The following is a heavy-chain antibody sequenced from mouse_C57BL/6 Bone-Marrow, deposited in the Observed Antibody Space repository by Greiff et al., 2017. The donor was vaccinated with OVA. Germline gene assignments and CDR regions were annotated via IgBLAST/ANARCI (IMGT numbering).Heavy chain of an antibody. V-gene: IGHV1-72*01. Sequence: QVPLQQSGAELVKPGASVKLSCKASGYTFPSYWMHWVQQRPGRGLECIGRIAPNRGGTKYHATFKSKAPLPVDKPSRTAYMQLSSRTSEDSAVYECERGRNLDYGNFLGYWGQGTAVTVSS. J-gene: IGHJ4*01. D-gene: IGHD2-1*01. CDR2: IAPNRGGT. CDR3: ERGRNLDYGNFLGY. CDR1: GYTFPSYW.